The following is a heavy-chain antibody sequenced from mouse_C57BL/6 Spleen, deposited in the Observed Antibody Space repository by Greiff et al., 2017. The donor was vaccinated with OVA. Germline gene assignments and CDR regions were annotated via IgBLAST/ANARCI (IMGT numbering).Heavy chain of an antibody. V-gene: IGHV1-82*01. CDR2: IYPGDGGT. Sequence: QVQLQQSGPELVKPGASVKISCKASGYAFSSSWMNWVKQRPGKGLEWIGRIYPGDGGTNYNGKFKGKATLTADKSSSTAYMQLSSLTSEDSAVYFCARRDYGSKAMDYWGQGTSVTVSS. J-gene: IGHJ4*01. CDR1: GYAFSSSW. CDR3: ARRDYGSKAMDY. D-gene: IGHD1-1*01.